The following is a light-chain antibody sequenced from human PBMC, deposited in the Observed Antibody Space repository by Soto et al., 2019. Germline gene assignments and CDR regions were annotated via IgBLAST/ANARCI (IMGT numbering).Light chain of an antibody. CDR1: QNINNW. V-gene: IGKV1-5*01. CDR2: DAS. Sequence: DIQMTQSPSTLSASVGDRVTITCRASQNINNWIALYQQKPGKAPKLPIYDASTLESGVPSRFSGSGFGTEFSLTISSLQPDDFGSYYCQHMRTCGQGTKVEIK. J-gene: IGKJ1*01. CDR3: QHMRT.